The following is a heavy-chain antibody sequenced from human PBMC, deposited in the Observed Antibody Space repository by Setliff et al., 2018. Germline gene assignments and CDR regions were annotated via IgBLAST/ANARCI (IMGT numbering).Heavy chain of an antibody. V-gene: IGHV1-2*06. CDR1: GYTFTGYY. Sequence: EASVKVSCKASGYTFTGYYMYWVRQAPGQGLEWMGRINPSSGATIYAQKFQGRVTMTSDTSISAAYMELGRLRSDDTAVYFCARDGGGDSDAFDIWGQGTMVTVSS. CDR3: ARDGGGDSDAFDI. J-gene: IGHJ3*02. CDR2: INPSSGAT. D-gene: IGHD3-16*01.